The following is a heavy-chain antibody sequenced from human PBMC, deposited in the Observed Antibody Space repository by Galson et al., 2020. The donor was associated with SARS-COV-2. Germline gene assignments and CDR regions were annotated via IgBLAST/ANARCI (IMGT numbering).Heavy chain of an antibody. V-gene: IGHV3-74*01. D-gene: IGHD7-27*01. CDR2: IYSEGSST. CDR3: ARGDMGNDYFDY. Sequence: GGSLRLSCAVSGFTFSSYWMHWVRQAPGKGLVWVSRIYSEGSSTSYADSVKGRFTISGDNAKNTLYLQMNSLRAEDTAVYYCARGDMGNDYFDYWGQGTVVTVSS. J-gene: IGHJ4*02. CDR1: GFTFSSYW.